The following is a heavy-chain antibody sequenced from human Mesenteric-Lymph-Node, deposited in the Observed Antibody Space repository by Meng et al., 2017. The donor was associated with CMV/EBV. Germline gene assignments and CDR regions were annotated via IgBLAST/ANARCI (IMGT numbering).Heavy chain of an antibody. Sequence: FSSYSIDWVRQAPGKGLEWVSSISSSSSYIYYADSVKGRFTISRDNAKNSLYLQMNSLRAEDTAVYYCARDRGSSGYYYEEGYYFDYWGQGTLVTVSS. CDR3: ARDRGSSGYYYEEGYYFDY. CDR2: ISSSSSYI. CDR1: FSSYS. D-gene: IGHD3-22*01. V-gene: IGHV3-21*01. J-gene: IGHJ4*02.